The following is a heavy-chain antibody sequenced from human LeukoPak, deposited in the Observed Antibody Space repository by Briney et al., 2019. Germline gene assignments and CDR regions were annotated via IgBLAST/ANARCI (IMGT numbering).Heavy chain of an antibody. CDR2: IRFDGSIE. Sequence: GGSLRLSCAASGFTFSIYDIYWVRQAPGKGLEWVAFIRFDGSIEYYADSVKGRFTISRDNSKNTLYLQMNTLGAEDTAVYYCTSLAAAKDYWGQGTLVTVSS. CDR3: TSLAAAKDY. CDR1: GFTFSIYD. J-gene: IGHJ4*02. D-gene: IGHD6-13*01. V-gene: IGHV3-30*02.